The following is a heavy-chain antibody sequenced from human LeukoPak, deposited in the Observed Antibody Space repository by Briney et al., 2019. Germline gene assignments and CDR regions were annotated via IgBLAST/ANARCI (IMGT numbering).Heavy chain of an antibody. V-gene: IGHV4-38-2*02. Sequence: SETLSLTCTVSGGSISSYYWGWIRQPPGKGPEWIGSIYHSGSTYYNPSLKSRVTISVDTSKNQFSLKLSSVTAADTAVYYCARPSIAARSFFDYWGQGTLVTVSS. CDR3: ARPSIAARSFFDY. D-gene: IGHD6-6*01. CDR1: GGSISSYY. CDR2: IYHSGST. J-gene: IGHJ4*02.